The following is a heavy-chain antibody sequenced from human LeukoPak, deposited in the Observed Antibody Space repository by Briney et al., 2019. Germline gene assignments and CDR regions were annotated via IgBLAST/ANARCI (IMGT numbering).Heavy chain of an antibody. Sequence: GASVKVSCKVSGYTLTKLSMHWVRQAPGKGLEWMGGFDPEDGETIYAQKFQGRVTMTEDTSTDTAYMELSSLRSEDTAVYYCATWEQQLGGNWFDPWGQGTLVTVSS. J-gene: IGHJ5*02. CDR2: FDPEDGET. CDR1: GYTLTKLS. V-gene: IGHV1-24*01. CDR3: ATWEQQLGGNWFDP. D-gene: IGHD6-13*01.